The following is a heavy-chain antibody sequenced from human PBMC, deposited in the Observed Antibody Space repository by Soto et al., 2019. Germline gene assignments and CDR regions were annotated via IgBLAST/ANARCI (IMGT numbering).Heavy chain of an antibody. CDR3: ARDRGYSYVELGAFDI. V-gene: IGHV4-31*03. CDR1: GGSISSGGYY. CDR2: IYYSGST. D-gene: IGHD5-18*01. Sequence: SETLSLTCTVSGGSISSGGYYWSWIRQHPGKGLEWIGYIYYSGSTYYNPSLKSRVTISVDTSKNQFSLKLSSVTAADTAVYYCARDRGYSYVELGAFDIWGQGTMVTVSS. J-gene: IGHJ3*02.